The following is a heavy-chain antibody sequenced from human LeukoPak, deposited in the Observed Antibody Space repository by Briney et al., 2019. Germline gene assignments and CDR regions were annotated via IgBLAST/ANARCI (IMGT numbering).Heavy chain of an antibody. J-gene: IGHJ4*02. D-gene: IGHD6-13*01. CDR1: GGSITTGIYY. CDR3: VRHGSGYTSSWYCPLDY. CDR2: IYYSGIT. Sequence: KPSETLSLTCAVSGGSITTGIYYWGWIRQPPGKGLEWIGNIYYSGITHYNPSFESRLTISVDTSKNQFSLKLSSVTAADTAVHYCVRHGSGYTSSWYCPLDYWGQGTLVTVSS. V-gene: IGHV4-39*01.